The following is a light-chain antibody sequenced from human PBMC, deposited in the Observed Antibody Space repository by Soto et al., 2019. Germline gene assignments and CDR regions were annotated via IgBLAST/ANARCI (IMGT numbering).Light chain of an antibody. Sequence: QSALTQPASVSGYPGQSLPISCTGTSSDVGGYNYVAWYQQHPGKDPNIVIYDVSNRPSGVSNRFSGSKSGNTASLTLSGLQADDESDYYYSSYTSISHLDYVFVTGTKDTVL. CDR1: SSDVGGYNY. CDR2: DVS. CDR3: SSYTSISHLDYV. V-gene: IGLV2-14*01. J-gene: IGLJ1*01.